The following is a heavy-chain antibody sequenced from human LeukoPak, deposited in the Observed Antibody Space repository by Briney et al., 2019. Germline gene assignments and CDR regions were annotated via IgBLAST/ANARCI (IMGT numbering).Heavy chain of an antibody. CDR2: IAYDGSNM. J-gene: IGHJ4*02. CDR1: GFTFSRNA. D-gene: IGHD2-2*01. CDR3: ARDPGGVPAVQYYFDS. V-gene: IGHV3-30-3*01. Sequence: PGGSLRLSCAASGFTFSRNAMHWVRQAPGKGLEWVAVIAYDGSNMYYADSVKGRFTISRDNSKNTLYLQMNSLRPEDTAVYYCARDPGGVPAVQYYFDSWGQGTLVTASS.